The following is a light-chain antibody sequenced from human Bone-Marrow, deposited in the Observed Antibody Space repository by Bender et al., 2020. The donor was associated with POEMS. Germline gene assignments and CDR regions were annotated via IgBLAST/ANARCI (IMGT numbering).Light chain of an antibody. CDR1: SSDVGNYNL. V-gene: IGLV2-23*02. Sequence: QSALTQPASVSGSPGQSITISCTGTSSDVGNYNLVSWYQQYPGKAPKVMIYEVTKRPSGASNRFSGSKSANTASLTISGLQAEDEADYYCCAYAGSLMFGGGTKVTVL. CDR3: CAYAGSLM. CDR2: EVT. J-gene: IGLJ3*02.